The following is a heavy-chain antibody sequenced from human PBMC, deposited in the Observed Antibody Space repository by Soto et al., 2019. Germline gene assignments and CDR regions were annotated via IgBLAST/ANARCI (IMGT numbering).Heavy chain of an antibody. Sequence: QVQLVQSGAEVKKPGASVMVSCKASGYTFTSYGISWVRQAPGQGLELMGWISAYNGNTNYAQKLQGRVTMTTDTATSTAYMELRSLRSDDTAVYYCARDRGYNWNYGWFDPWGQGTLVTVSS. CDR3: ARDRGYNWNYGWFDP. J-gene: IGHJ5*02. D-gene: IGHD1-7*01. CDR1: GYTFTSYG. V-gene: IGHV1-18*01. CDR2: ISAYNGNT.